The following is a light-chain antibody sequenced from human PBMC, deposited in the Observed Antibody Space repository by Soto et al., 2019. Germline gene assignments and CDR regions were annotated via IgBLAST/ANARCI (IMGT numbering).Light chain of an antibody. Sequence: QSALTQPASVSGSPGQSITISCTGTSSDVGGYNYVSWYQLHPGKAPKLIIYEVTNRPSGVSNRFSGSKSDNTASLTIAGLHSEDEAEYYCSSFTSSSTRVFGTGTKLTVL. CDR1: SSDVGGYNY. CDR3: SSFTSSSTRV. CDR2: EVT. J-gene: IGLJ1*01. V-gene: IGLV2-14*03.